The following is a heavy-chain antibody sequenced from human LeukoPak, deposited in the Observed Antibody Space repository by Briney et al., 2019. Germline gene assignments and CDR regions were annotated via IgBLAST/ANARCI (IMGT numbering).Heavy chain of an antibody. V-gene: IGHV1-69*13. CDR3: ARDGGAYAFDI. Sequence: SLKVSCKASGGTFSSYAISWVRQAPGQGLEWMGGIIPIFGTANYAQKFQGRVTITAEESTSTAYMELSSLRSEDTAVYYCARDGGAYAFDIWGQGTMVTVSP. J-gene: IGHJ3*02. D-gene: IGHD3-16*01. CDR1: GGTFSSYA. CDR2: IIPIFGTA.